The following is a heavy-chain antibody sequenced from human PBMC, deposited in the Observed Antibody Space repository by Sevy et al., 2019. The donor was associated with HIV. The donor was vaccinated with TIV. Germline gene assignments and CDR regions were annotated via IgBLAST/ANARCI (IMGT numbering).Heavy chain of an antibody. CDR3: ARQVAAAGSFHFDY. J-gene: IGHJ4*02. Sequence: SETLSLTCTVSGGSISNYYWSWIRQPPGKGLAWIGYIYYSGSTHYDPSLKSRVIISLDTSKNQLSLKLTSVPAADTAMYYCARQVAAAGSFHFDYWGQGTLVTVSS. CDR2: IYYSGST. D-gene: IGHD6-13*01. V-gene: IGHV4-59*08. CDR1: GGSISNYY.